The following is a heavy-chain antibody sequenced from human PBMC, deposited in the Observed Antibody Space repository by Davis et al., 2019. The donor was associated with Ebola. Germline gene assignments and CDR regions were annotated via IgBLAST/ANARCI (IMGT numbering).Heavy chain of an antibody. J-gene: IGHJ3*01. CDR2: ISALGTTI. Sequence: GGSLRLSCAASGFIFNTYSMNWVRQAPGKGLEWLSYISALGTTIYYADSVKGRFTISRDSAKNTLHLQMNSLRVEDTAIYYCAKDTSNVWFDVWGQGTMVTVSS. D-gene: IGHD6-19*01. V-gene: IGHV3-48*01. CDR3: AKDTSNVWFDV. CDR1: GFIFNTYS.